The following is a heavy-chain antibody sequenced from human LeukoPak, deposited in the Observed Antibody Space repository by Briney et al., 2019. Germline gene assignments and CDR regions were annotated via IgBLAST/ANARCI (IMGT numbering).Heavy chain of an antibody. CDR2: MNPNSGNT. D-gene: IGHD3-22*01. CDR1: GYTFTSYD. J-gene: IGHJ4*02. CDR3: ARGPYYYDSSGYYYVGY. V-gene: IGHV1-8*01. Sequence: GASVKVSCKASGYTFTSYDINWVRQATGQGLEWMGWMNPNSGNTGYAQKFQGRVTMTRNTSISTAYMELSSLRSEDTAVYYCARGPYYYDSSGYYYVGYWGQGTLVTASS.